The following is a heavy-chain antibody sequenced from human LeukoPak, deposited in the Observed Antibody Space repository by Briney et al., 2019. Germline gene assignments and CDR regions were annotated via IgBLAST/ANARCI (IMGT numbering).Heavy chain of an antibody. J-gene: IGHJ6*02. CDR1: GYTFTGYY. D-gene: IGHD3-10*01. V-gene: IGHV1-69*13. CDR2: IIPIFGTA. CDR3: ARDRLAMVRGVSDYYYYGMDV. Sequence: GASVKVSCKASGYTFTGYYMHWVRQAPGQGLEWMGGIIPIFGTANYAQKFQGRVTITADESTSTAYMELSSLRSEDTAVYYCARDRLAMVRGVSDYYYYGMDVWGQGTTVTVSS.